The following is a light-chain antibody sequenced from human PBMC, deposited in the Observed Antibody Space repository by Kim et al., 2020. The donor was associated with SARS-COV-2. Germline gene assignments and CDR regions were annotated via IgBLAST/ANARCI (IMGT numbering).Light chain of an antibody. CDR3: QKYNDYPIT. V-gene: IGKV1D-16*01. CDR2: AAS. Sequence: DIQMTQSPSSLSASLGDRVTITCRASQDISTWVAWFQQKPGKAPQCLIYAASTLQSGVPSRFSGSGSGTHFTLTISSLQPEDFATYYCQKYNDYPITFGQGTRLEIK. J-gene: IGKJ5*01. CDR1: QDISTW.